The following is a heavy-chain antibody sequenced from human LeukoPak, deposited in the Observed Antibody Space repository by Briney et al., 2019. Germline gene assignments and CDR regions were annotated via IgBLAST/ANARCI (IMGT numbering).Heavy chain of an antibody. D-gene: IGHD2-2*01. CDR3: ASRRQYCSTTSCSATFDI. CDR2: INAGNGNT. J-gene: IGHJ3*02. Sequence: ASVKVSCKASGYTFTTYAMHWVRQAPGQRLEWMGWINAGNGNTKYSQKFQGRVTIARDTSASTAYMELSSLRSEDTAVYYCASRRQYCSTTSCSATFDIWGQGTMVTVSS. V-gene: IGHV1-3*01. CDR1: GYTFTTYA.